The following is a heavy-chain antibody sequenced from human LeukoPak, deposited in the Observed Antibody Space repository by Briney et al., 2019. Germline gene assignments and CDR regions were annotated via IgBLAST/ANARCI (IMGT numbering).Heavy chain of an antibody. V-gene: IGHV1-2*02. CDR2: INPNSGGT. Sequence: ASVKVSCKASGYTFTGYYMHWVRQAPGQGLEWMGWINPNSGGTNYAQKFPGRVTMTRDTSISTAYMELSRLRSDDTAVYYCARVVTYYDILTGYSPIDYWGQGTLVTVSS. CDR3: ARVVTYYDILTGYSPIDY. D-gene: IGHD3-9*01. CDR1: GYTFTGYY. J-gene: IGHJ4*02.